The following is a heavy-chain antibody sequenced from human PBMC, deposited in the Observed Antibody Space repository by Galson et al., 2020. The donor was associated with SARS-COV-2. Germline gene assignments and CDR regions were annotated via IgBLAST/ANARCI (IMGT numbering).Heavy chain of an antibody. CDR3: VVASRPPVVSVFIGGPNNFDY. D-gene: IGHD2-15*01. J-gene: IGHJ4*02. V-gene: IGHV4-34*01. CDR1: GGSLSGHY. Sequence: TQETLPLTCADYGGSLSGHYWNWIRQTPGKGLQGRGGINHRGSTENDATNKRRVTMSADRSKHQTSLRLRSVTAADTAVYYCVVASRPPVVSVFIGGPNNFDYWGQGTLVTVSS. CDR2: INHRGST.